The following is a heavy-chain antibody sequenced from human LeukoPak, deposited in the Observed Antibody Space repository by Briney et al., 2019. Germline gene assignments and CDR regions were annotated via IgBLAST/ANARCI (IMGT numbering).Heavy chain of an antibody. CDR1: GFTFSSYG. V-gene: IGHV3-30*18. CDR3: AKDRAQNYYDSSGYSDY. CDR2: ISYDGSNK. Sequence: PGGSLRLSCAASGFTFSSYGMHWVRQAPGKGLEWVAVISYDGSNKYYADSVKGRFTISRDNSKNTLYLQMNSLRAEDTAVYYCAKDRAQNYYDSSGYSDYWGQGTLVTVSS. D-gene: IGHD3-22*01. J-gene: IGHJ4*02.